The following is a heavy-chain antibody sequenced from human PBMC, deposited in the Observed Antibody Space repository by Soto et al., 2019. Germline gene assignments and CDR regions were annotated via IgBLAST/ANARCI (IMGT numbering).Heavy chain of an antibody. CDR1: GFSLTTTGVG. Sequence: SGPTLVNPTQTLTLTCTFSGFSLTTTGVGVGWIRQPPGKALEWLAFIYWNDDKRYSPSLKNRLTITKDTSKNQVVLSMTNMAPVDTATYYCAKVDFYYYGMDVWGQGTTVTVSS. CDR2: IYWNDDK. J-gene: IGHJ6*02. CDR3: AKVDFYYYGMDV. V-gene: IGHV2-5*01.